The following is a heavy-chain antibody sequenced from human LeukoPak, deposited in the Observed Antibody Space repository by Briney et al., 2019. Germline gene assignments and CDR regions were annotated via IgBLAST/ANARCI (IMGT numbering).Heavy chain of an antibody. V-gene: IGHV3-23*01. J-gene: IGHJ1*01. CDR2: ISGSGGST. Sequence: GGSLRLSCAASGFTFSSYAMSWVRQAPGKGLEWVSTISGSGGSTYYADSVKGRFTISRDNSKNTLYLPMNSLRAEDTAVYYCAKDRFTGVAEYFQHWGQGTLVTVS. CDR1: GFTFSSYA. D-gene: IGHD4-23*01. CDR3: AKDRFTGVAEYFQH.